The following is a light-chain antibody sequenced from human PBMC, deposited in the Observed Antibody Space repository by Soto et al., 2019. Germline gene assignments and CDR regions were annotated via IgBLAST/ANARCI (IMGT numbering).Light chain of an antibody. CDR1: SSNIGSNP. V-gene: IGLV1-44*01. CDR3: AAWDDSLNGPV. Sequence: QPVLTQPPSASGTPGQRVTISCSGSSSNIGSNPVNWYQQLPGAAPKLLIFSNNERPSGVPDRFSGSRSATSASLAISGLQSEEEADYYCAAWDDSLNGPVFGGGTKLTVL. CDR2: SNN. J-gene: IGLJ3*02.